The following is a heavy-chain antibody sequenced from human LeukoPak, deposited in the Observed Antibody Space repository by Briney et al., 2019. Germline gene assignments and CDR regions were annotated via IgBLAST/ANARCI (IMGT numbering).Heavy chain of an antibody. J-gene: IGHJ4*02. D-gene: IGHD6-19*01. CDR2: ISSSGSTI. CDR3: ARVSDISVAAYFDY. V-gene: IGHV3-48*03. CDR1: GFTFSSYE. Sequence: GGSLRLSCAASGFTFSSYEMNWVRQAPGKGLEWVSYISSSGSTIYYADSVKGRFTISRDNAKKSLYLQMNSLRAEDTALYYCARVSDISVAAYFDYWGQGTLVTVSS.